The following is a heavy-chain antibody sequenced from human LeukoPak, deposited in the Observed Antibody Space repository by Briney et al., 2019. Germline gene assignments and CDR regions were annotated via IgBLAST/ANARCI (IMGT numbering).Heavy chain of an antibody. D-gene: IGHD3-10*01. CDR2: ISSSSSTI. CDR3: AREHVTMVRGVINYFDY. J-gene: IGHJ4*02. CDR1: GFTFSSYS. Sequence: GGSLRLSCAASGFTFSSYSMNWVRQAPGKGLEWVSYISSSSSTIYYAESVKGRFTISRDNAKNSLYLQMNTLRAEDTAVYYCAREHVTMVRGVINYFDYWGQGTLVTVSS. V-gene: IGHV3-48*04.